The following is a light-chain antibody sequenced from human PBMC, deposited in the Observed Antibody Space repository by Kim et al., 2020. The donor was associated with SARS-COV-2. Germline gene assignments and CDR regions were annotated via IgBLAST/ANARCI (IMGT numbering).Light chain of an antibody. CDR2: AAS. V-gene: IGKV1-39*01. Sequence: GDRVTITCRASQSISSYLNWYQQKPGKAPKLLIYAASSLQSGVPSRFSGSGSGTDFTLTISSLQPEDFATYYCQQSYSTPRTFGQGTKVDIK. J-gene: IGKJ1*01. CDR1: QSISSY. CDR3: QQSYSTPRT.